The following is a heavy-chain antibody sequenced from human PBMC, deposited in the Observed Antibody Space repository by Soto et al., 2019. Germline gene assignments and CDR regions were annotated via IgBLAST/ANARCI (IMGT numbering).Heavy chain of an antibody. Sequence: SVKVSCKASGGTFSSYAISWVRQAPGQGLEWMGGIIPIFGTANYAQKFQGRVTITADESTSTAYMELSSLRSEDTAVYYCARDAVAAAGHYYYGMDVWGQGTTVTVSS. CDR1: GGTFSSYA. CDR2: IIPIFGTA. J-gene: IGHJ6*02. D-gene: IGHD6-13*01. V-gene: IGHV1-69*13. CDR3: ARDAVAAAGHYYYGMDV.